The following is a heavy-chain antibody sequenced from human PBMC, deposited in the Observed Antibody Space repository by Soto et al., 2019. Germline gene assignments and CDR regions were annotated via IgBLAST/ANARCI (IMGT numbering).Heavy chain of an antibody. Sequence: EVQLLESGGGLVQPGGSLRLSCAASGFTFSNYAMSWVRQAPGKGLEWVADISGSGDTSYHADSVKGRFIISRDNCKNTLSLRMSGLRAAATAIYYCAEPFYEGLLWSAESSAAVAICGQGTMVTVSS. D-gene: IGHD3-10*01. CDR2: ISGSGDTS. J-gene: IGHJ3*02. CDR3: AEPFYEGLLWSAESSAAVAI. CDR1: GFTFSNYA. V-gene: IGHV3-23*01.